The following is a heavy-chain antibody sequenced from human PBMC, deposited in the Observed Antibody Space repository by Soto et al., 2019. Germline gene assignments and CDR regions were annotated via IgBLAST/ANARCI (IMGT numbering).Heavy chain of an antibody. CDR2: ISSNGGST. D-gene: IGHD3-9*01. V-gene: IGHV3-64D*08. CDR3: VKDEKRYFDWLLRDY. J-gene: IGHJ4*02. CDR1: GFTFSSYA. Sequence: GGSLRLSCSASGFTFSSYAMHWVRQAPGKGLEYVSAISSNGGSTYYADSVKGRFTISRDNSKNTLYLQMSSLRAEDTAVYYCVKDEKRYFDWLLRDYWGQGTLVTVSS.